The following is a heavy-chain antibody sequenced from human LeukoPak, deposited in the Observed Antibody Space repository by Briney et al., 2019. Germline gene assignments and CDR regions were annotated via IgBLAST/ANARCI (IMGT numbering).Heavy chain of an antibody. J-gene: IGHJ6*02. Sequence: PGGSLRLSCAASGFTFSSYAMSWVRQAPGKGLEWVSAISGSGGSTYYADSVKGRFTISRDNSKNTLYLQMNSLRAEDTAVYYCAKATGTHFYYYGMDVWSQGTTVTVSS. CDR3: AKATGTHFYYYGMDV. CDR1: GFTFSSYA. D-gene: IGHD1-1*01. V-gene: IGHV3-23*01. CDR2: ISGSGGST.